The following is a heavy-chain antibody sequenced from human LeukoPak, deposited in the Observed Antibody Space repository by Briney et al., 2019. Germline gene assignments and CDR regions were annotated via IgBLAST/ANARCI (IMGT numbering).Heavy chain of an antibody. D-gene: IGHD6-13*01. V-gene: IGHV3-30*18. CDR2: TSNDGANK. Sequence: GGSLRLSCAASGXTFSHYGMHWVRQAPGKGLDWVAVTSNDGANKFYADSVKGRFTISRDNSKNTLYLEMNSLGAEDTALYYCAKDPRIAATGNGAMGIDYWGQGTLVTVSS. CDR3: AKDPRIAATGNGAMGIDY. J-gene: IGHJ4*02. CDR1: GXTFSHYG.